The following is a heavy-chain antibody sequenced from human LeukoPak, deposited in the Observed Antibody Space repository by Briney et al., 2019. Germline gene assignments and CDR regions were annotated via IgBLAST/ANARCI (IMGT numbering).Heavy chain of an antibody. V-gene: IGHV3-48*03. CDR3: AAVIDY. CDR1: GFTFSSYE. Sequence: PGGSLRLSCAASGFTFSSYEMNWVRQAPGKGLEWVSYISSSGNTKYYADSVKGRFSISRDNANNSVYLQMNNLRAEDTAVYYCAAVIDYWGQGTLVTVSS. J-gene: IGHJ4*02. CDR2: ISSSGNTK.